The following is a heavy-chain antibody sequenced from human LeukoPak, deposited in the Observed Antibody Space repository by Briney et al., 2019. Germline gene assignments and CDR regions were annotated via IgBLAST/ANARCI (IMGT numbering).Heavy chain of an antibody. D-gene: IGHD4-17*01. CDR2: ISWDGGST. J-gene: IGHJ4*02. V-gene: IGHV3-43D*03. Sequence: GGSLRLSCAASGFTFDDYAMHWVRQAPGKGLEWVSLISWDGGSTYYADSVKGRFTISRDNSKNSLYLQMNSLRAEDTALYYCAKDRRQTTVTTGGEFDYWGQGTLVTVSS. CDR3: AKDRRQTTVTTGGEFDY. CDR1: GFTFDDYA.